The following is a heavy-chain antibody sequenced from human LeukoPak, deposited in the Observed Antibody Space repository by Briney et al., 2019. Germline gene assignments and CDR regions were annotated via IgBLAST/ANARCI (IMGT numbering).Heavy chain of an antibody. CDR1: GYPFNNYD. D-gene: IGHD5-24*01. CDR2: MNPDNGNT. V-gene: IGHV1-8*03. J-gene: IGHJ3*02. CDR3: AKDRGDGYVDAFDI. Sequence: ASVKVSCKASGYPFNNYDIHWMRQATGQGLEWMGWMNPDNGNTDSAQKFQGRVTITRNTSISTVYMELRSLRSEDTAVYYCAKDRGDGYVDAFDIWGQGTMVTVSS.